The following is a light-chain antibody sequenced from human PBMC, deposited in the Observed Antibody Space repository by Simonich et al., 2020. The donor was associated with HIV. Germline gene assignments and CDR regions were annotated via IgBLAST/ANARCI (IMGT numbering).Light chain of an antibody. J-gene: IGLJ2*01. CDR2: NDS. CDR1: ALPKQY. CDR3: QSADSSGTYVV. V-gene: IGLV3-25*03. Sequence: SYELTQPPSMSVSPGQTARITCSGDALPKQYAYWYQQKPGQAPVLVIYNDSERPAGIPERFSGSSSGTTVTLTISGVQAEDEADYYCQSADSSGTYVVFGGGTKLTVL.